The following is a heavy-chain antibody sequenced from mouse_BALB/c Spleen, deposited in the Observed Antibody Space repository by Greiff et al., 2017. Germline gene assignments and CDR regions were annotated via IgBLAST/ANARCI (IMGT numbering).Heavy chain of an antibody. Sequence: VKLQESGPGLVAPSQSLSLTCTVSGFSLASYGVHWVRQPPGKGLEWLGVIWAGGSANYNSALMSRLSISKDNSKSQVFLKMNSLQTDDTAMYYCAREEAYYGNYVDYWGQGTTLTVSS. CDR3: AREEAYYGNYVDY. D-gene: IGHD2-10*01. CDR1: GFSLASYG. J-gene: IGHJ2*01. CDR2: IWAGGSA. V-gene: IGHV2-9*02.